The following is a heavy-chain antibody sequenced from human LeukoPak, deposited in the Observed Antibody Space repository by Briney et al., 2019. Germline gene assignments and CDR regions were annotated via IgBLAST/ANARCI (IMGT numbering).Heavy chain of an antibody. Sequence: GGSLRLSCAASGFTFSSYWMHWVRQAPGKGLVWVSRINSDGSSTSYADSVKGRFTISRDNAKNTLYLQMNSLRAEDTAVYYCARASPYYDILTGYYYYYMDVWGKGTTVTISS. V-gene: IGHV3-74*01. CDR3: ARASPYYDILTGYYYYYMDV. CDR2: INSDGSST. CDR1: GFTFSSYW. D-gene: IGHD3-9*01. J-gene: IGHJ6*03.